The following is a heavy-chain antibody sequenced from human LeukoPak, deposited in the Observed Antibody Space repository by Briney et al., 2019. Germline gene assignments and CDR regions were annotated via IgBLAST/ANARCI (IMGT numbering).Heavy chain of an antibody. CDR3: ARNIAVAGRGDYMDD. J-gene: IGHJ6*03. D-gene: IGHD6-19*01. Sequence: SETLSLTCAVYGGSFSGYYWSWIRQPPGKGLEWIGSIYYSGSTYYNPSLKSRVTISVDTSKKQFSLKLRSVTAADTGVYYCARNIAVAGRGDYMDDWGKGTTVTISS. CDR1: GGSFSGYY. CDR2: IYYSGST. V-gene: IGHV4-34*01.